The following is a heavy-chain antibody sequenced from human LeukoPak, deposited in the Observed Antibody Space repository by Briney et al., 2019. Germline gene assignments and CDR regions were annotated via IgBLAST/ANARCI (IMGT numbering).Heavy chain of an antibody. CDR2: ISGSGVST. V-gene: IGHV3-23*01. CDR3: AKDLTNDDYINYGLRYYYYYMDV. Sequence: PGGSLRLSCAASGFTFSSNAMSWVRQAPGKGLEWVSTISGSGVSTYYADSVKGRFTISRDNSKNTLYLQMNSLRAEDTAVYYCAKDLTNDDYINYGLRYYYYYMDVWGKGTTVTVSS. J-gene: IGHJ6*03. CDR1: GFTFSSNA. D-gene: IGHD4-11*01.